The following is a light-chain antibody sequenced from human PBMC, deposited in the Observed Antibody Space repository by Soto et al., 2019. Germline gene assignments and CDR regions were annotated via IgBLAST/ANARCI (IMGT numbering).Light chain of an antibody. J-gene: IGKJ1*01. V-gene: IGKV3-20*01. CDR3: QQYRNSPPWT. Sequence: EIVLTQSPGTLSLSPGERATLSCRASQSVSSSYLAWYQQKPGQAPRLLIYAASSRATGIPDRFSGSGSGTDFTLTISRLEPEDFAVYYCQQYRNSPPWTFGQGTKVEIK. CDR1: QSVSSSY. CDR2: AAS.